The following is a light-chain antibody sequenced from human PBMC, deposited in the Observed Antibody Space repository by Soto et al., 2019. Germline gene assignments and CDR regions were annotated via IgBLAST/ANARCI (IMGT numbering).Light chain of an antibody. CDR2: DVS. CDR3: SSYAVSISLLV. CDR1: SSDVGGYNY. V-gene: IGLV2-14*03. J-gene: IGLJ3*02. Sequence: QSVLTQPASVSGSPGQSITISCTGTSSDVGGYNYVSWYQHHPGKAPKLMIYDVSNRPSGVSNRFSGSKSGNTASLTISGLQAEDEADYYCSSYAVSISLLVFGGGTKVTVL.